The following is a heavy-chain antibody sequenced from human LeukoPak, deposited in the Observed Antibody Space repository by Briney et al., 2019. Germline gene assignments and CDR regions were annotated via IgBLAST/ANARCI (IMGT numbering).Heavy chain of an antibody. J-gene: IGHJ4*02. V-gene: IGHV3-74*01. CDR3: ARGLSGYASSLGY. Sequence: GGSLRLSCAASGFTFSSYWMHWVHQAPGKGLVWVSRINSDGSSTSYADSVRGRFSISRDNAKNMLYLQMNSLRAEDTAVYYCARGLSGYASSLGYWGQGTLVTVSA. CDR2: INSDGSST. D-gene: IGHD6-6*01. CDR1: GFTFSSYW.